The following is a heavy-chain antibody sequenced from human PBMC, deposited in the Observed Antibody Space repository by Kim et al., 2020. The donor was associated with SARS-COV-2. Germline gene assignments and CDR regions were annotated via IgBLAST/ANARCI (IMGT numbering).Heavy chain of an antibody. J-gene: IGHJ6*02. CDR3: ALQYGSWRVYYYSGMDV. D-gene: IGHD3-10*01. CDR1: GYTFTSYY. Sequence: ASVKVSCKASGYTFTSYYMHWVRQAPGQGLEWMGIINPSGGSTTYAQKFQGRVTMTRDTSTSTVYMELRSLRSEDTAVYYCALQYGSWRVYYYSGMDVWGHGTTVTVSS. V-gene: IGHV1-46*01. CDR2: INPSGGST.